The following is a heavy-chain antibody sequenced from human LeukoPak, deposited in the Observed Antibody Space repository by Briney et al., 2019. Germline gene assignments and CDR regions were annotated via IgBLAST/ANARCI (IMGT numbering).Heavy chain of an antibody. CDR1: GGSFSGYY. Sequence: KPSETLSLTCAVYGGSFSGYYWSWIRQPPGKGLEWIGEINHSGSTNYNPSLKSRVTISVDTSKNQFSLKLSSVTAADTAVYYCARLVFDYWGQGTLVTVAS. J-gene: IGHJ4*02. D-gene: IGHD2-8*02. CDR2: INHSGST. CDR3: ARLVFDY. V-gene: IGHV4-34*01.